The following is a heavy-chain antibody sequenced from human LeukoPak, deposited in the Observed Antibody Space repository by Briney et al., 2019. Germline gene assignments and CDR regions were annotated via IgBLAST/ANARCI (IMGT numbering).Heavy chain of an antibody. D-gene: IGHD2-2*01. CDR2: ISGSGGST. Sequence: GASLRLSCAASGFTFSSYAMSWVRQAPGKGLEWVSAISGSGGSTYYADSVKGRFTISRDNSKNTLYLQMNSLRAEDTAVYYCATSGRSSTSCPNYGMDVWGQGTTVTVSS. V-gene: IGHV3-23*01. CDR3: ATSGRSSTSCPNYGMDV. J-gene: IGHJ6*02. CDR1: GFTFSSYA.